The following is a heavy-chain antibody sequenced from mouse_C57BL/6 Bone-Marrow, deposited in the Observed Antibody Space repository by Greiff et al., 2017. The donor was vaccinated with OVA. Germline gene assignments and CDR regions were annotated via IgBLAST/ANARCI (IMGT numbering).Heavy chain of an antibody. CDR3: ARDTTVEGDY. V-gene: IGHV5-17*01. J-gene: IGHJ2*01. D-gene: IGHD1-1*01. Sequence: EVKLMESGGGLVKPGGSLKLSCAASGFTFSDYGMHWVRQAPEKGLEWVAYISSGSSTIYYADTVKGRFTISRDNAKNTLFLQMTSLRSEDTAMYYCARDTTVEGDYWGQGTTLTVSS. CDR2: ISSGSSTI. CDR1: GFTFSDYG.